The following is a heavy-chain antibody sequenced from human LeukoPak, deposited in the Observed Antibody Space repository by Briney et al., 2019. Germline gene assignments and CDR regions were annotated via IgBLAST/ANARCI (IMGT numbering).Heavy chain of an antibody. D-gene: IGHD1-1*01. CDR3: ACGSNNWYNWFDP. CDR1: GGSISSGGYY. Sequence: SQTLSLTCTVSGGSISSGGYYWSWIRQHPEKGLEWIGYIHYSGSTYYHPSLKSRVSMSVDTSRNQFSLKLSSVTAAGTAVYYCACGSNNWYNWFDPWGQGTLVTVSS. J-gene: IGHJ5*02. V-gene: IGHV4-31*03. CDR2: IHYSGST.